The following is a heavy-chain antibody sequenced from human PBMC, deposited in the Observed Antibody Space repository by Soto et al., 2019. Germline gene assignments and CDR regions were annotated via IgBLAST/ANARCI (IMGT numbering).Heavy chain of an antibody. V-gene: IGHV3-30*18. CDR1: GLTFSTYG. D-gene: IGHD2-8*01. CDR2: ISYDESKR. CDR3: VKTLYTHDYYYALDV. J-gene: IGHJ6*02. Sequence: QVQLVESGGGVVQPGRSLRLSCAASGLTFSTYGMHWVRQAPGKGLEWVAVISYDESKRYYADSVKGRFTISRDNSKNTLYLQMNSLRAEDRAVYYCVKTLYTHDYYYALDVWGQGTTVTVSS.